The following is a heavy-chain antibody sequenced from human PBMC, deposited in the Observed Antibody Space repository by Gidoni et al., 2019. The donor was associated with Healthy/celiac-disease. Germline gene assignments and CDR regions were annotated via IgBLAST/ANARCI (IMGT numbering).Heavy chain of an antibody. J-gene: IGHJ6*03. V-gene: IGHV6-1*01. CDR3: ARLRTDSSSSNYYYYMDV. CDR1: GDSVSSNSAA. CDR2: TYYRSKWYN. Sequence: QVQLQQSGPGLVKPSQTLSLTCAISGDSVSSNSAAWNWIRQSPSRGLEWLGRTYYRSKWYNDYAVSVKSRITINPDTSKNQFSLQLNSVTPEDTAVYYCARLRTDSSSSNYYYYMDVWGKGTTVTVSS. D-gene: IGHD6-6*01.